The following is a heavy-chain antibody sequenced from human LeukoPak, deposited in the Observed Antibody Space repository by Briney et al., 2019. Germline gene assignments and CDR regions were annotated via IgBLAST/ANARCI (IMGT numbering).Heavy chain of an antibody. CDR3: AKSGGYGLIDY. CDR2: IYHSGST. CDR1: GGSISSGTYY. V-gene: IGHV4-39*01. D-gene: IGHD1-26*01. Sequence: SETLSLTCTVSGGSISSGTYYWAWIRQPPGKGLEWIGTIYHSGSTYYNASLQSRVTISIDTSKNQFSLRLNSVTAADTAMYYCAKSGGYGLIDYWGQGTRVTVSS. J-gene: IGHJ4*02.